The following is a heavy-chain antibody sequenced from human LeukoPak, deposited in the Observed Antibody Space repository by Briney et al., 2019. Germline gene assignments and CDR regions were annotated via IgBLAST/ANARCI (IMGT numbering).Heavy chain of an antibody. CDR2: IIPIFGTA. J-gene: IGHJ6*04. CDR3: ARITRSDYDILTGLPLYYYYGMDV. Sequence: SVKVSCKASGGTFSSYAISWVRQAPGQGLEWMGGIIPIFGTANYAQKSQGRVTITADKSTSTAYMELSSLRSEDTAVYYCARITRSDYDILTGLPLYYYYGMDVWGKGTTVTVSS. V-gene: IGHV1-69*06. D-gene: IGHD3-9*01. CDR1: GGTFSSYA.